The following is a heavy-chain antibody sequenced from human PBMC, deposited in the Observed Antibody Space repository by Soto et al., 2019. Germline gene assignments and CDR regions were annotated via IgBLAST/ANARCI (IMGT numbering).Heavy chain of an antibody. J-gene: IGHJ5*01. D-gene: IGHD3-3*01. CDR2: ISRDGSYI. CDR1: GFTFSRHA. V-gene: IGHV3-30*04. CDR3: ARTRNGGVADSFDS. Sequence: GGSLRLSCAASGFTFSRHAIHWVRLTPGRGLEWVLAISRDGSYIYYTDSVKGRFTVSRDNSKNTVFVQMNRLIPDDTALYFCARTRNGGVADSFDSWGQGTRVTVPQ.